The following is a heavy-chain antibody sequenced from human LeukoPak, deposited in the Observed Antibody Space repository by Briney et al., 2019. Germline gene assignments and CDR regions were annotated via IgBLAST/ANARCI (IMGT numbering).Heavy chain of an antibody. V-gene: IGHV3-23*01. Sequence: PGGSLRLSCAASGFTFSSYSMNWVRQAPGKGLEWVSAISGSGGSTYYADSVKGRFTISRDNSKNTLYLQMNNLRVDDTAVYYCAKKGQADDGGKPDWGQGTLVTVSS. CDR3: AKKGQADDGGKPD. CDR2: ISGSGGST. CDR1: GFTFSSYS. J-gene: IGHJ4*02.